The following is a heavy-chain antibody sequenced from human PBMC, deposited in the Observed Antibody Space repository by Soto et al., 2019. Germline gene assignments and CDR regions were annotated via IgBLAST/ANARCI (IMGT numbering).Heavy chain of an antibody. CDR2: FDPEDGET. V-gene: IGHV1-24*01. J-gene: IGHJ3*02. CDR1: GYTLTGLS. D-gene: IGHD5-12*01. Sequence: ASVKVSCKVSGYTLTGLSMHWVRQAPGKGLEWMGGFDPEDGETIYAQKFQGRVTMTEDTSTDTAYMELSSLRSEDTAVYYCATEGYSADAFDIWGQGTMVTVSS. CDR3: ATEGYSADAFDI.